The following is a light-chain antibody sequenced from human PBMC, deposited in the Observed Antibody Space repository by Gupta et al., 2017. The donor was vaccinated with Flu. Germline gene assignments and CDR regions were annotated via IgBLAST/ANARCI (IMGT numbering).Light chain of an antibody. J-gene: IGKJ4*01. CDR2: GAS. V-gene: IGKV3-15*01. CDR3: QHYNNLPLT. Sequence: EIPMLQSPATLSVSSGERATLSCRPSQSVSSYLAWYQQKPGQAPRLLIFGASTRATGVPARFSGSGSGTEFTLTISSLQSEDFAVYYCQHYNNLPLTFGGGAKVEIK. CDR1: QSVSSY.